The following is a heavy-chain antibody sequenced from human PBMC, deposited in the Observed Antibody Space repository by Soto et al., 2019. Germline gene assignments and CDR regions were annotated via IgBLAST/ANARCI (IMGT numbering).Heavy chain of an antibody. J-gene: IGHJ4*02. V-gene: IGHV4-61*01. CDR1: GGSVSSGSYY. Sequence: QVQLQESGPGLVKPSETLSLTCTVSGGSVSSGSYYWSWIRQPPGKGLEWIGYIYYSGSTNYNPSLKSRVTISVATSKNQFSLKLSSVTAADTAVYYCAREGYSYGYGDWGQGTLVTVSS. CDR2: IYYSGST. CDR3: AREGYSYGYGD. D-gene: IGHD5-18*01.